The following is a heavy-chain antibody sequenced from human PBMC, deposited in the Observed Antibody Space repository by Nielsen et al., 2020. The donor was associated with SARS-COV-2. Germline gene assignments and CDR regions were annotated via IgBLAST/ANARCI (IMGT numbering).Heavy chain of an antibody. CDR1: GGSISSGGYY. Sequence: SETLSLTCTVSGGSISSGGYYWSWIRQHPGKGLEWIGYIYYSGSTNYNPSLKSRVTISVDTSKNQFSLKLSSVTAADTAVYYCARGVEMSIAAAGRGVNWFDPWGQGTLVTVSS. CDR3: ARGVEMSIAAAGRGVNWFDP. V-gene: IGHV4-31*03. D-gene: IGHD6-13*01. CDR2: IYYSGST. J-gene: IGHJ5*02.